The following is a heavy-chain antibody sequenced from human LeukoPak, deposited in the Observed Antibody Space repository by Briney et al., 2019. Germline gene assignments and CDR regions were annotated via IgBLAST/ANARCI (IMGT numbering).Heavy chain of an antibody. V-gene: IGHV1-8*02. D-gene: IGHD2-2*01. CDR3: AREYQLLGTVYNYFDP. J-gene: IGHJ5*02. Sequence: ASVKVSCKASGGTFSSYVINWVRQATGQGLEWMGWMNPNSGNTGYAQKFQGRVTMTRNTSISTAYMELTSLRSEDTAVYYCAREYQLLGTVYNYFDPWGQGTLVTVSS. CDR1: GGTFSSYV. CDR2: MNPNSGNT.